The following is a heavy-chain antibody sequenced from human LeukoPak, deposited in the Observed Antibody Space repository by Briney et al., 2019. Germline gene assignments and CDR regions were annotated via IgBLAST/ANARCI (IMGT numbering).Heavy chain of an antibody. D-gene: IGHD3-10*01. CDR1: GFTFSGYA. Sequence: PGGSLTHSCAASGFTFSGYATNWVRQAPGKGLEWVSAISDIGGGTYYADSVKGRFTISRDTSKNTLYLLMNSLRAEDTALYYCAKDLGYGSGRHIPFDYWCQGTRVTVSS. J-gene: IGHJ4*02. CDR3: AKDLGYGSGRHIPFDY. CDR2: ISDIGGGT. V-gene: IGHV3-23*01.